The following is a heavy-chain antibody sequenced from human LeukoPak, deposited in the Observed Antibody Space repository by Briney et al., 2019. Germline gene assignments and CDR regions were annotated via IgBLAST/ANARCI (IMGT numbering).Heavy chain of an antibody. D-gene: IGHD5-18*01. CDR2: INPNSGGT. V-gene: IGHV1-2*02. J-gene: IGHJ4*02. CDR1: GYTFTGYY. Sequence: GASVKVSCKASGYTFTGYYMHWVRQAPGQGLEWMGWINPNSGGTNYTQKFQGRVTMTRDTSISSAYMELSRLRSDGTAVYYCATMDTVFAPLDYWGQGTLVTVSS. CDR3: ATMDTVFAPLDY.